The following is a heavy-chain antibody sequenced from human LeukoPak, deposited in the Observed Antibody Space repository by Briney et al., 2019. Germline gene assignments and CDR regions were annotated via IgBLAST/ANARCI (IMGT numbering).Heavy chain of an antibody. Sequence: ASVKVSCKASGYTFTSYDINWVRQATGQGLEWVGWMNPNSGNTGYAQKFQGRVTITRNTSISTAYMELSSLRSEDTAVYYCARGATYYDFWSGYYIDGWFDPWGQGTLVTVSS. CDR3: ARGATYYDFWSGYYIDGWFDP. J-gene: IGHJ5*02. V-gene: IGHV1-8*03. CDR1: GYTFTSYD. CDR2: MNPNSGNT. D-gene: IGHD3-3*01.